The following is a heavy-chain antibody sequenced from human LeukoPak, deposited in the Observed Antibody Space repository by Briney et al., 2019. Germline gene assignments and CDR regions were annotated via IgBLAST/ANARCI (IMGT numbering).Heavy chain of an antibody. J-gene: IGHJ5*02. CDR2: INHSGST. CDR3: ARPKTPTGDEGWFDP. CDR1: GGSFSGYY. V-gene: IGHV4-34*01. Sequence: PSETLSLTCAVYGGSFSGYYWSWIRQPPGKGLEWIGEINHSGSTNYNPSLKSRVTISVDTSKNQFSLKLSSVTAADTAVYYCARPKTPTGDEGWFDPWGQGTLVTVSS. D-gene: IGHD4-11*01.